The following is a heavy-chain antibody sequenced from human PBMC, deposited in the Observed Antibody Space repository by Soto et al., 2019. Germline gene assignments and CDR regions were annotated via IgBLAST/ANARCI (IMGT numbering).Heavy chain of an antibody. V-gene: IGHV1-69*06. J-gene: IGHJ6*02. CDR3: ARAGGDGYNWGGGGMDV. CDR2: IIPIFGTA. D-gene: IGHD2-21*01. Sequence: QVQLVQSGAEVKKPGSSVKVSCKASGGTFSSYAISWVRQAPGQGLEWMGGIIPIFGTANYAQKFQGRVTITADKSTSTAYRELSSLRSEDTAVYYCARAGGDGYNWGGGGMDVWGQGTTVTVSS. CDR1: GGTFSSYA.